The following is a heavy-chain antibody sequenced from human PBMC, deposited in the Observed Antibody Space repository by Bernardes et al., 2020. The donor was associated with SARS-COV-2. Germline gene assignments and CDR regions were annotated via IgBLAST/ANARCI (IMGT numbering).Heavy chain of an antibody. V-gene: IGHV4-30-4*01. CDR1: GGSISSGDYY. CDR2: IYYSGST. CDR3: ARVPSGYYDILTGHAPFDY. D-gene: IGHD3-9*01. J-gene: IGHJ4*02. Sequence: TLSLTCTVSGGSISSGDYYWSWIRQPPGKGLEWIGYIYYSGSTYYNPSLKSRVTISVDTSKNQFSLKLSSVTAADTAVYYCARVPSGYYDILTGHAPFDYWGQGTLVTVSS.